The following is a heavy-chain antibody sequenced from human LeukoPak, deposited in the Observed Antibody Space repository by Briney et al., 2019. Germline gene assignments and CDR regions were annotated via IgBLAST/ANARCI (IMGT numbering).Heavy chain of an antibody. CDR1: GGSFSGYY. D-gene: IGHD2-15*01. V-gene: IGHV4-34*01. CDR2: INHSGST. Sequence: PSETLSLTCAVYGGSFSGYYWSWIRQPPGKGLEWIGEINHSGSTNYNPSLKSRVTISVDTSKNQFSLKLSSVTAADTSVYYCARDTQHGAFDIWGQGTMVTVSS. CDR3: ARDTQHGAFDI. J-gene: IGHJ3*02.